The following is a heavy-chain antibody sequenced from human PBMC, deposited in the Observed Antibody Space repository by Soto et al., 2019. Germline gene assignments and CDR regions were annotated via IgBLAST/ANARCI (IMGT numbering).Heavy chain of an antibody. CDR1: GGSFSGYQ. Sequence: SETPSLTCVVYGGSFSGYQWNWIRQSPGQGLEWIGEINHSGTTKYNPSLESRINLSVDTSKKQFSLKMFSVTAADTAIYYCARGWRFDPWGQGTQVTVSS. V-gene: IGHV4-34*01. J-gene: IGHJ5*02. D-gene: IGHD1-1*01. CDR2: INHSGTT. CDR3: ARGWRFDP.